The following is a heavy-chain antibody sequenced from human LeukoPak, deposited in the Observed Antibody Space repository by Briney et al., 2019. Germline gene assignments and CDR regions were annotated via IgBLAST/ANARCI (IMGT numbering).Heavy chain of an antibody. CDR2: IHHNNGDT. J-gene: IGHJ4*02. CDR3: ARDGPAQMVDLDY. CDR1: GYTFSGTGWY. Sequence: GDSVKVSCKASGYTFSGTGWYLYWLRQAPGQGLECMGWIHHNNGDTAYAQKFEGRVAMTRDTSISTAYMELRRLRPDDTAVYFCARDGPAQMVDLDYWGQGTLVTVSS. V-gene: IGHV1-2*02. D-gene: IGHD3-10*01.